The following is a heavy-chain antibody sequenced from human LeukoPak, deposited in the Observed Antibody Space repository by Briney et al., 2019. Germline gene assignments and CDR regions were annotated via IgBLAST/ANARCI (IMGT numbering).Heavy chain of an antibody. CDR2: ISAYNGNT. D-gene: IGHD3-10*01. J-gene: IGHJ3*02. Sequence: ASVKVSCKASGYTFTRYGISWVRQAPGQGLEWMGWISAYNGNTNYAQKLQGRVTMTTDTSTSTAYMELRSLRSDDTAVYYCAREPDYYGSGSYYKDAFDIWGQGTMVTVSS. V-gene: IGHV1-18*01. CDR1: GYTFTRYG. CDR3: AREPDYYGSGSYYKDAFDI.